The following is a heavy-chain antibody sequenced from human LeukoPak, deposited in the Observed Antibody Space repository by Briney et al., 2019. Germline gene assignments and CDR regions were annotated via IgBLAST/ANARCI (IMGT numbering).Heavy chain of an antibody. Sequence: ASVKVSCMASGYTFTGHYMHWVRQAPGQGLEGMGWIYPNSGGTNYAQKFQTRVTMTRDTSINTAFMELTILTSDDTGVYYCVRDGYSGGAFDIWGQGTMVTVSS. CDR3: VRDGYSGGAFDI. CDR2: IYPNSGGT. D-gene: IGHD5-12*01. V-gene: IGHV1-2*02. CDR1: GYTFTGHY. J-gene: IGHJ3*02.